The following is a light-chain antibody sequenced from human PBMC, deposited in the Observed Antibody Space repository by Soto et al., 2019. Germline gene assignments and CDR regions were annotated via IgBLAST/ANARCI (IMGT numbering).Light chain of an antibody. Sequence: DIPMTQSPSALSASVGDRVTITCRASQRISSWLAWYQQKPGKAPKLLIYDASSLESGVPSRFSGSGSGTEFTLTISSLQPDDFATYYCQQYNSWTFGEGTKVEIK. CDR1: QRISSW. CDR2: DAS. V-gene: IGKV1-5*01. CDR3: QQYNSWT. J-gene: IGKJ1*01.